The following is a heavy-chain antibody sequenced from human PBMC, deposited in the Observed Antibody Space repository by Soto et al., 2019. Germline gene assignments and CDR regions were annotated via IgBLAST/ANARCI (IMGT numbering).Heavy chain of an antibody. D-gene: IGHD3-10*01. CDR1: GFTFSSFG. CDR3: VRDTQLLRGVPNCFDY. J-gene: IGHJ4*02. CDR2: IWYDGSGK. V-gene: IGHV3-33*01. Sequence: QVQLVESGGSVVQPGRSLRLSCAASGFTFSSFGMHWVRQAPGKGLEWVAVIWYDGSGKYYADSVKGRFTISRDNSKNTLSLEINSLRAEDTAVYYCVRDTQLLRGVPNCFDYWGQGTLVTVSS.